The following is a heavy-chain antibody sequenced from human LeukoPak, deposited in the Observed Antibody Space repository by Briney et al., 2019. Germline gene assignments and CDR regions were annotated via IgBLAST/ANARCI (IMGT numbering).Heavy chain of an antibody. D-gene: IGHD6-19*01. V-gene: IGHV3-30*04. Sequence: LRLSCAASGFTFSRFAMHWVRQAPGKGLEWVALITYDGSNQYYADSVKGRFTFSKDSSKNTLYLQMNSLRAEGTAMYYCARLAVAGTKINDAFDIWGQGTMVAVSS. J-gene: IGHJ3*02. CDR1: GFTFSRFA. CDR3: ARLAVAGTKINDAFDI. CDR2: ITYDGSNQ.